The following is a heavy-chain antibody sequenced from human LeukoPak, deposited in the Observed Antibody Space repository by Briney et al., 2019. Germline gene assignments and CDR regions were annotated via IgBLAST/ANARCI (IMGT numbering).Heavy chain of an antibody. J-gene: IGHJ1*01. CDR1: GGSFSGYY. Sequence: PSETLSLTCAVYGGSFSGYYWSWIRQPPGKGLEWIGEINHSGSTNYNPSLKSRVTISVDTSKNQFSLKLSSVTAADTAVYYCARPRLAYCGGDCKGNFQHWGQGTLVTVSS. CDR2: INHSGST. D-gene: IGHD2-21*02. V-gene: IGHV4-34*01. CDR3: ARPRLAYCGGDCKGNFQH.